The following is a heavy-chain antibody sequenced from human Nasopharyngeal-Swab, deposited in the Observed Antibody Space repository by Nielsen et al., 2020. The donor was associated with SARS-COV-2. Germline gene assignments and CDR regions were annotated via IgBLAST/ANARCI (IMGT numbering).Heavy chain of an antibody. CDR2: IYYSGST. V-gene: IGHV4-39*01. J-gene: IGHJ6*03. CDR1: GGSISSSSYY. CDR3: ARHSSDYHSYYYYYMDV. D-gene: IGHD3-16*01. Sequence: SETLSLTCTVSGGSISSSSYYWGWIRQPPGKGLEWIGSIYYSGSTYYNPSLKSRVTIPVDTSKNQFSLKLSSVTAADTAVYYCARHSSDYHSYYYYYMDVWGKGTTVTVSS.